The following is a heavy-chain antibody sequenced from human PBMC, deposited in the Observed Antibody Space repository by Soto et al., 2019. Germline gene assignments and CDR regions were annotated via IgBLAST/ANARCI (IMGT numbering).Heavy chain of an antibody. Sequence: GEALKISCEGSGYTFTYYWIGWVRQMPGKGLEWMGVTYPFDSDTRYSPSFHGHGTIAAEKSHVTAYLKLSSLKASDSAMYYCAILGHEFYTGSHQDALHTWGQGTLGT. D-gene: IGHD3-9*01. CDR2: TYPFDSDT. V-gene: IGHV5-51*01. CDR3: AILGHEFYTGSHQDALHT. J-gene: IGHJ3*02. CDR1: GYTFTYYW.